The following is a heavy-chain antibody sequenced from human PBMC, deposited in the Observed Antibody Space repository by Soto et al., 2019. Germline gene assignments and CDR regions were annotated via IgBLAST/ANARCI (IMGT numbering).Heavy chain of an antibody. V-gene: IGHV3-30*18. J-gene: IGHJ6*02. Sequence: PGGSLRLSCAASGFTFSSYGMHWVRQAPGKGLEWVAVISYDGSNKYHADSVKGRFTISRDNSKNTLYLQMNSLRAEDTAVYYCAKQYYYDSSGFNYYYGMDVWGQGTTVTVSS. CDR1: GFTFSSYG. D-gene: IGHD3-22*01. CDR3: AKQYYYDSSGFNYYYGMDV. CDR2: ISYDGSNK.